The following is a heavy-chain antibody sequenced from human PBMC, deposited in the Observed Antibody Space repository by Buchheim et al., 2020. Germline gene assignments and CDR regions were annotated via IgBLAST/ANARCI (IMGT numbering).Heavy chain of an antibody. CDR2: ISGSGGNT. D-gene: IGHD6-13*01. CDR1: GTTFSDFA. CDR3: AKGSYSSSWSYFDS. J-gene: IGHJ4*02. Sequence: EVQLLESGGGLVQPGGPLRLSCAASGTTFSDFAMSWVRQAPGKGLEWVSTISGSGGNTYYADSVKGRFTISRDNSKSTLFLQMSSLRAEDTAVYYCAKGSYSSSWSYFDSWGQGT. V-gene: IGHV3-23*01.